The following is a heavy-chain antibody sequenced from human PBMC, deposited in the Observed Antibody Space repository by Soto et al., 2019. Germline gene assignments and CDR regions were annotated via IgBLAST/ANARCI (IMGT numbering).Heavy chain of an antibody. CDR3: AREVIYYYDSSGYCYFDY. V-gene: IGHV3-21*01. CDR1: GFTFSSYS. D-gene: IGHD3-22*01. Sequence: GGSLRLSCAASGFTFSSYSMNWVRQAPGKGLEWVSSISSSSSYIYYADSVKGRFTISRDNAKNSLYLQMNSLRAEDTAVYYCAREVIYYYDSSGYCYFDYWGQGTLVTVSS. CDR2: ISSSSSYI. J-gene: IGHJ4*02.